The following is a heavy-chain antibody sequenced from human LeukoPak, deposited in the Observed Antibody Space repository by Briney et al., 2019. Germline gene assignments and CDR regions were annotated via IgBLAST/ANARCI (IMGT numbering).Heavy chain of an antibody. CDR1: GGSFSSSNW. D-gene: IGHD3-10*01. Sequence: PPETLSLTCAVSGGSFSSSNWWSWVRQPPGRGLEWIGVVYNSGDTNYNQSLKSRVTISADKSNNPFSLRLNSVTAADTAVFYCSRGEGRGSVTVYVDYWGGGNLVT. V-gene: IGHV4-4*03. CDR3: SRGEGRGSVTVYVDY. J-gene: IGHJ4*02. CDR2: VYNSGDT.